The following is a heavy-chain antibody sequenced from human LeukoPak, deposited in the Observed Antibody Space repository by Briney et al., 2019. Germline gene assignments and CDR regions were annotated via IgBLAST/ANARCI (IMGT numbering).Heavy chain of an antibody. D-gene: IGHD3-22*01. CDR2: IWYDGSNK. CDR3: ARDLFPNWGYYDSSGLY. Sequence: GGSLRLSCAASGFTFSSYGMHWVRQAPGKGLEWVAVIWYDGSNKYYADSVKGRFTISRDNSKNTLYLQMNSLRAEDTAVYYCARDLFPNWGYYDSSGLYWGQGTLVTVSS. CDR1: GFTFSSYG. V-gene: IGHV3-33*01. J-gene: IGHJ4*02.